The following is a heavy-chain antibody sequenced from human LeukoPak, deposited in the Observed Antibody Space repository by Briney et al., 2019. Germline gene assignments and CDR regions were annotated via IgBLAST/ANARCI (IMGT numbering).Heavy chain of an antibody. CDR3: ARDHRNYDFWSGDKNWFNP. CDR2: ISSSGSTI. J-gene: IGHJ5*02. CDR1: GFTFSDYY. V-gene: IGHV3-11*04. Sequence: GGSLRLSCAASGFTFSDYYMSWIRQAPGEGLEWVSYISSSGSTIYYADSVKGRFTISRDNAKNSLYLQMNSLRAEDTAVYYCARDHRNYDFWSGDKNWFNPWGQGTLVTVSS. D-gene: IGHD3-3*01.